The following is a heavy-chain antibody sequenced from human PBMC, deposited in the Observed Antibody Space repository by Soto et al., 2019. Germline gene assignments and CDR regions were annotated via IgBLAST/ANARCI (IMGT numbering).Heavy chain of an antibody. J-gene: IGHJ4*02. CDR2: IYPGDSES. CDR3: ARGGIVGSTRNYFDY. D-gene: IGHD1-26*01. V-gene: IGHV5-51*01. Sequence: GESLKISCKGSGYSFTSYWIGWVRQMPGKGLEWMGIIYPGDSESRYSPSFQGQVTISADKSIRTAYLQWSSLKASDTAMYYCARGGIVGSTRNYFDYWGQGSLVTVS. CDR1: GYSFTSYW.